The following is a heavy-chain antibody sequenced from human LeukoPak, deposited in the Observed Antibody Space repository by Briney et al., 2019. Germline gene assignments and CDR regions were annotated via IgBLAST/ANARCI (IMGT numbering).Heavy chain of an antibody. CDR1: GYTFTSYG. J-gene: IGHJ6*02. Sequence: WASVKVSCKASGYTFTSYGISRVRQAPGQGLEWMGWISAYNGNTNYAQKLQGRVTMTRDTSTSTVYMELSSLRSEDTAVYYCARGTTALPYGMDVWGQGTTVTVSS. V-gene: IGHV1-18*01. CDR2: ISAYNGNT. D-gene: IGHD1-7*01. CDR3: ARGTTALPYGMDV.